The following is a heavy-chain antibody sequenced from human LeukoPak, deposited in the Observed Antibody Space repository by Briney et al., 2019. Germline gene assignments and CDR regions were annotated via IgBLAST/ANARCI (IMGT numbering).Heavy chain of an antibody. CDR1: GGSISSDDNP. CDR2: IYHTGST. J-gene: IGHJ5*02. D-gene: IGHD5-18*01. V-gene: IGHV4-30-2*01. CDR3: ARDIAVQLWSRDGMYNWFDP. Sequence: SETLSLTCAVSGGSISSDDNPWSWIRQPPGKGLEWIGHIYHTGSTYYNPSLKSRVTMSVDTSKNQFSLKLSSVTAADTAVYYCARDIAVQLWSRDGMYNWFDPWGQGTLVTVSS.